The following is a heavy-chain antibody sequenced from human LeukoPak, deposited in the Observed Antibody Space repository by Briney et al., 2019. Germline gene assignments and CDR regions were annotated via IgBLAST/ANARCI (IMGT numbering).Heavy chain of an antibody. CDR2: IYSAGSI. D-gene: IGHD3-22*01. J-gene: IGHJ4*02. Sequence: GGSLRLSCAVSGFSVSINYMSWVRQAPGKGLEWVSIIYSAGSIYYADSVKGRFTISRDNSKNTLFLQMNSLRAEDTAVYYCARQPHYYDRSGYYYWGQGTLVTVST. CDR3: ARQPHYYDRSGYYY. CDR1: GFSVSINY. V-gene: IGHV3-53*01.